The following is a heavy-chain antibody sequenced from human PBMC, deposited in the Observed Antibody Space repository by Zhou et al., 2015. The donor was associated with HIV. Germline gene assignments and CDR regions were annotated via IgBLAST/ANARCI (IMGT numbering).Heavy chain of an antibody. CDR3: AKAQLGYSSSLPGDY. CDR1: GFTFSSYC. V-gene: IGHV3-30*18. Sequence: QVRLVQSGGGVVQPGRSLRLSCVGSGFTFSSYCMHWVRQAPGRGLEWVAMMSFDGGNMYYAESVKGRFTISRDNAKTSLYLQMNSLRADDTALYYCAKAQLGYSSSLPGDYWGQGTLVTVSS. D-gene: IGHD6-6*01. CDR2: MSFDGGNM. J-gene: IGHJ4*02.